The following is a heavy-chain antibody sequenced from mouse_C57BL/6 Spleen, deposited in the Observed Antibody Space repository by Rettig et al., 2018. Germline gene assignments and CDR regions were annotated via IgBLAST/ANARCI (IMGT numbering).Heavy chain of an antibody. J-gene: IGHJ2*01. V-gene: IGHV1-52*01. CDR3: ARRDFDY. CDR2: ET. Sequence: ETHYNQNFKDKATLTVDKSSSTAYMQLSSLTSEDSAVYYCARRDFDYWGQGTTLTVSS.